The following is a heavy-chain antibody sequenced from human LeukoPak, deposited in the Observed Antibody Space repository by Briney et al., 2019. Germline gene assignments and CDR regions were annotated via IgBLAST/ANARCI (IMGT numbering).Heavy chain of an antibody. V-gene: IGHV1-69*13. CDR3: ARVGYYYDNQFDY. D-gene: IGHD3-22*01. CDR2: IIPIFGTA. CDR1: GGTFSSYA. J-gene: IGHJ4*02. Sequence: SVKVSCKASGGTFSSYAISWVRQAPGQGLEWMGGIIPIFGTANYAQKFQGRVTITADESTSTAYMELSSLRSEDTAVYYCARVGYYYDNQFDYWGQGTLVTVSS.